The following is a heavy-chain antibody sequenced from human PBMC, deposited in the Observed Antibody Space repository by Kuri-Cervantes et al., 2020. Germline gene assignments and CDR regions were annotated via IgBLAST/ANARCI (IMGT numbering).Heavy chain of an antibody. CDR3: ARAFFEARGDWDDAFDI. V-gene: IGHV4-30-2*06. CDR1: GGSISSGGYS. D-gene: IGHD3-10*01. J-gene: IGHJ3*02. CDR2: IHHSGNS. Sequence: SETLSLTCAVSGGSISSGGYSWSWIRQSPGKGLEWIGYIHHSGNSYYNPSLKSRVTISVDGSKNHFSLRLTSVTAADTAVYYCARAFFEARGDWDDAFDIWGRGTLVTVSS.